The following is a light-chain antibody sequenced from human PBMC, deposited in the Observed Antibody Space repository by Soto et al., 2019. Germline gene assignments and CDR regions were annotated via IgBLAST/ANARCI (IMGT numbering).Light chain of an antibody. J-gene: IGKJ2*01. Sequence: DIVMTQSPLSLPVTPGEPASISCRSSQSLLQSNGYNYLDWYLQKPGQPPQLLIYLGSDRASGVPDRFSGSGSDTDFTLKISRVEAEDVGVYYCMQALQTPYTFGQGTKLEIK. CDR3: MQALQTPYT. CDR1: QSLLQSNGYNY. CDR2: LGS. V-gene: IGKV2-28*01.